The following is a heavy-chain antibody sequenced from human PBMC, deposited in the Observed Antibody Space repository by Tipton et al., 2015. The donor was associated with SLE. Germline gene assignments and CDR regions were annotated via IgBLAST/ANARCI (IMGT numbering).Heavy chain of an antibody. J-gene: IGHJ4*02. CDR1: GGSVSSSINY. D-gene: IGHD2/OR15-2a*01. CDR2: IYYSGST. V-gene: IGHV4-39*07. CDR3: ARGIVAAFYY. Sequence: TLSLTCTVSGGSVSSSINYWGWIRQPPGKGLEWIASIYYSGSTFYNPSLKSRISISVDTSKNQFSLKLSSVTAADTAVYYCARGIVAAFYYWGQGTLVTVSS.